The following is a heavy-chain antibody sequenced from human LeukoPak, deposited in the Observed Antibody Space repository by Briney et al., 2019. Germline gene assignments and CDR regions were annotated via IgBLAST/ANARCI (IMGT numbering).Heavy chain of an antibody. Sequence: GGSLRLSCAASGFTFSSYSMNWVRQAPGKGLEWVSSISSSSSYIYYADSVKGRFTISRDNAKNSLYLQMNSLRAEDTAVYYCARDYSGSYRAHDAFDIWGQGTMVTVSP. D-gene: IGHD1-26*01. J-gene: IGHJ3*02. V-gene: IGHV3-21*01. CDR2: ISSSSSYI. CDR3: ARDYSGSYRAHDAFDI. CDR1: GFTFSSYS.